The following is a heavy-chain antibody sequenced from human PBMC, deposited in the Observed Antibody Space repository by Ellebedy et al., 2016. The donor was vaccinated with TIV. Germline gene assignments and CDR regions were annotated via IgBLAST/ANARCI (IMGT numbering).Heavy chain of an antibody. D-gene: IGHD4-17*01. CDR3: ARHLSFEVTTFGY. V-gene: IGHV5-51*01. Sequence: GESLKISXMGSGYSFTNYWIGWVRQMPGKGLEWMGIIYPGDSDTRYSPSFQGQVTISADKSISTAYLQWSSLKASDTAMYYCARHLSFEVTTFGYWGQGTLVTVSS. J-gene: IGHJ4*02. CDR2: IYPGDSDT. CDR1: GYSFTNYW.